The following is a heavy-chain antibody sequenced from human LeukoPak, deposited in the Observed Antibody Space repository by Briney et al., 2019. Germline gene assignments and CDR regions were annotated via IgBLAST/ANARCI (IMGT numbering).Heavy chain of an antibody. J-gene: IGHJ4*02. CDR3: ARARVLGGGENFDY. CDR2: ISSRTGTI. Sequence: GGSLRLSCAASGFTFSNSAMSWVRQAPGKGLEWISYISSRTGTIYYADSVKGRFTVSRDDAKNSLYLQMNSLRAEDTAVYYCARARVLGGGENFDYWGQGTLVTVSS. D-gene: IGHD1-26*01. V-gene: IGHV3-48*04. CDR1: GFTFSNSA.